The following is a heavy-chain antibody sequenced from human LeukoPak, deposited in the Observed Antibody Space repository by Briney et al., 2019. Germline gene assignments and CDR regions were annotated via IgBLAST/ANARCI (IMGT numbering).Heavy chain of an antibody. CDR2: ISSNGGST. J-gene: IGHJ4*02. V-gene: IGHV3-64*01. D-gene: IGHD5-18*01. CDR3: ARGRGYSYGCFDY. CDR1: GFTFSSYA. Sequence: GGSLRLSCAASGFTFSSYAMHWVRQAPGKGLEYVSAISSNGGSTYYANSVKGRFTISRDNSKNTLYLQMSSLRAEDMAVYYCARGRGYSYGCFDYWGQGTLVTVSS.